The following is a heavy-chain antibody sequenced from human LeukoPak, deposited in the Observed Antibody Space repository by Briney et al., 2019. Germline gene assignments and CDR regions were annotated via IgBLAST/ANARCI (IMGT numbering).Heavy chain of an antibody. V-gene: IGHV1-69*13. CDR2: IIPIFGTA. CDR1: GGTFSSYA. Sequence: SVKVSCKASGGTFSSYAISWVRQAPGQGLEWMGGIIPIFGTANYAQKFQGRVTITADESTSTAYMELRSLRSDDTAVYYCNVVVPSATYTTSFDYWGQETLVTVSS. CDR3: NVVVPSATYTTSFDY. D-gene: IGHD2-2*01. J-gene: IGHJ4*02.